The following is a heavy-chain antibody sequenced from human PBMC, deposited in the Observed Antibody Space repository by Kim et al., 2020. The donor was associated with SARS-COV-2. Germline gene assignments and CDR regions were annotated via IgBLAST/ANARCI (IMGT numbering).Heavy chain of an antibody. CDR3: ARAHRYYDFWSGYYYGMDV. Sequence: SETLSLTCTVSGGSISSYYWSWIRQPPGKGLEWIGYIYYSGSTNYNPSLKSRVTISVDTSKNQFSLKLSSVTAADTAVYYCARAHRYYDFWSGYYYGMDVWGQGTTVTVSS. J-gene: IGHJ6*02. CDR2: IYYSGST. D-gene: IGHD3-3*01. CDR1: GGSISSYY. V-gene: IGHV4-59*01.